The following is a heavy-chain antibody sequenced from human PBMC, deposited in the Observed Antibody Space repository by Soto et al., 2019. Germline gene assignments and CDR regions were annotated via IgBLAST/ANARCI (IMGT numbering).Heavy chain of an antibody. D-gene: IGHD1-26*01. J-gene: IGHJ4*02. CDR1: RFTFSTYG. CDR3: XXALSGRSLTTDH. V-gene: IGHV3-33*01. CDR2: IWYDGSNY. Sequence: QVQLVESGGGAVQPGRSLRLSCAASRFTFSTYGMHWVRQAPGKGLEWVAFIWYDGSNYFYADSVKGRFTISRDNSKXXXXXXXXXXXXXXTAXXXXXXALSGRSLTTDHWGQGTLVTVSS.